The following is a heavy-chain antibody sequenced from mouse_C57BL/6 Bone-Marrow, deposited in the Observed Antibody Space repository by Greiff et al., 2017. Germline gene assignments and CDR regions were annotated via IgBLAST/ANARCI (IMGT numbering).Heavy chain of an antibody. CDR3: TGDYDSWFAY. V-gene: IGHV6-3*01. CDR1: GFTFSNYW. Sequence: EVRVEESGGGLVQSGGSMKLPCVASGFTFSNYWMNWVRQSSEKGLEWVAQIRLKSDNYATHYAESVKGRFTISRDDSKSSVYLQMNNLRAEDTGIYYCTGDYDSWFAYWGQGTLVTVSA. CDR2: IRLKSDNYAT. J-gene: IGHJ3*01. D-gene: IGHD2-4*01.